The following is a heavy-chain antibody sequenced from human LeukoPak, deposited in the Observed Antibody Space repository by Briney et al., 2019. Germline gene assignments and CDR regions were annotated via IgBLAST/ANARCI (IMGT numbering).Heavy chain of an antibody. CDR3: ARTNPPLRYCSSTSCYSTFDY. V-gene: IGHV1-18*01. CDR2: ISAYNGNT. Sequence: ASVKVSCKASGYTFTSYGISWVRQAPGQGLEWMGWISAYNGNTNYAQKLQGRVTMTTDTSTSTAYMELRSLRSDDTAVYYCARTNPPLRYCSSTSCYSTFDYWGQGTLVTVSS. J-gene: IGHJ4*02. CDR1: GYTFTSYG. D-gene: IGHD2-2*01.